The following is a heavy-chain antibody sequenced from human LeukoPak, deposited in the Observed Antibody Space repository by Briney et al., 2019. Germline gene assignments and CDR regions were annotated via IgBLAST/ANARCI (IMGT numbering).Heavy chain of an antibody. V-gene: IGHV1-24*01. CDR1: GYSRTEVS. CDR3: VTDIRSGWSNY. Sequence: ASVKVSCNVSGYSRTEVSTHWLRQAPGKGLEWMGGFDPEDGYAIYAQQVQGRLTMIEDTSIDTAFMELRSLKSEAAAVYYCVTDIRSGWSNYWGQGSLITVSS. D-gene: IGHD6-19*01. J-gene: IGHJ4*02. CDR2: FDPEDGYA.